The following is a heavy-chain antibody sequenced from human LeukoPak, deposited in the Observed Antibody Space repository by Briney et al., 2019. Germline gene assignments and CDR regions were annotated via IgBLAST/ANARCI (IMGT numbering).Heavy chain of an antibody. D-gene: IGHD3-22*01. CDR2: ISYDGSNK. V-gene: IGHV3-30-3*01. J-gene: IGHJ4*02. Sequence: PGGSLRLSCAASGFTFSSYDLSWVRQAPGKGLEWVAVISYDGSNKYYADSVKGRFTISRDNSKNTLYLQMNSLRAEDTAVYYCARDLATSYYYDSSGLYFDYWGQGTLVTVSS. CDR3: ARDLATSYYYDSSGLYFDY. CDR1: GFTFSSYD.